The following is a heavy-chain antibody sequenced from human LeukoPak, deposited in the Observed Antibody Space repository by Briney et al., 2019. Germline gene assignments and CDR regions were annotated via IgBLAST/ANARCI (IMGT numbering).Heavy chain of an antibody. J-gene: IGHJ5*02. CDR1: GGTFSSYA. CDR3: ARSVLDWNYDVDWLDP. D-gene: IGHD1-7*01. V-gene: IGHV1-69*05. CDR2: IIPIFGTA. Sequence: GASVKVSCKASGGTFSSYAISWVRQAPGQGLEWMGGIIPIFGTANYAQKFQGRVTITTDESTSTAYMELSSLRSEDTAVYYCARSVLDWNYDVDWLDPWGQGTLVTVSS.